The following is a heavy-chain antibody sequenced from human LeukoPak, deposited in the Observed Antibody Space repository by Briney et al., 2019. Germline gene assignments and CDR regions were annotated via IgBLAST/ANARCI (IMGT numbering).Heavy chain of an antibody. CDR2: ISSNGGST. CDR1: GFTFSSYA. V-gene: IGHV3-23*01. J-gene: IGHJ4*02. D-gene: IGHD6-13*01. CDR3: AKNVPSSSWYGKYYFDY. Sequence: PGGSLRLSCAASGFTFSSYAMSWGRQAPGKGLERVSAISSNGGSTYYAASVKGRFTISRDNSKNTLYLQMNSLRAEDTAVYYCAKNVPSSSWYGKYYFDYWGQGTLVTVSS.